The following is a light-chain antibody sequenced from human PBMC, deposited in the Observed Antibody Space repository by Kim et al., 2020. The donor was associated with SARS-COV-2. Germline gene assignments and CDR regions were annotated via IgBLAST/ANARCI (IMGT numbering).Light chain of an antibody. J-gene: IGKJ4*01. CDR2: MAS. Sequence: DIQMTQSPSTLSASVGDRVTITCRASENINKWLVWYQQKPGKAPKVLIYMASSLESGVPSRFSGSGSGTEFSLTISSLQPDDFATYYCQQDNALPLTFGGGTKVEIK. CDR1: ENINKW. V-gene: IGKV1-5*03. CDR3: QQDNALPLT.